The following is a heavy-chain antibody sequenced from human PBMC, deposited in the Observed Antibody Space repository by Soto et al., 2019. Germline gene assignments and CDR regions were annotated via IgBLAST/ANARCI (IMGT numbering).Heavy chain of an antibody. V-gene: IGHV1-2*04. CDR3: AREYVWGSYNWFDP. Sequence: ASVKVSCKASGYTFTGYYMHWVRQAPGQGLEWMGWINPNSGGTNYAQKFQGWVTMTRDTSISTAYMELSRLRSDDTAVYYCAREYVWGSYNWFDPWGQGTLVTVSS. CDR1: GYTFTGYY. CDR2: INPNSGGT. D-gene: IGHD3-16*01. J-gene: IGHJ5*02.